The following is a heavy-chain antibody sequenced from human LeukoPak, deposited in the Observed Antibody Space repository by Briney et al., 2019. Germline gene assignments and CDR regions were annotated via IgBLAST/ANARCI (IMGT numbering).Heavy chain of an antibody. Sequence: PSETLSLTCAVYGGSFSGYYWSWIRQPPGKGLEWIGEINHSGSTNYNPSLKSRVTISVDTSKNQFSLELSSVTAADTAVYYCARGRGPTPILRHFDWFQGTLVTVSS. V-gene: IGHV4-34*01. CDR3: ARGRGPTPILRHFD. CDR1: GGSFSGYY. J-gene: IGHJ4*02. D-gene: IGHD3-9*01. CDR2: INHSGST.